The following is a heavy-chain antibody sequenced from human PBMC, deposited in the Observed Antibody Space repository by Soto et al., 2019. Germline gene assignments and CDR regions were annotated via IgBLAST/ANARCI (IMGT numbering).Heavy chain of an antibody. Sequence: GGSLRLSCAASGFTFSSYSMNWVRQAPGKGLEWVSGISNSGVNTYYADSVKGRFTISRDNSEKTLFLQMDSLRAEDTAVYYCAKDRFAGSGSQNGCWGQGTLVTVSS. CDR1: GFTFSSYS. CDR3: AKDRFAGSGSQNGC. D-gene: IGHD3-10*01. V-gene: IGHV3-23*01. CDR2: ISNSGVNT. J-gene: IGHJ4*02.